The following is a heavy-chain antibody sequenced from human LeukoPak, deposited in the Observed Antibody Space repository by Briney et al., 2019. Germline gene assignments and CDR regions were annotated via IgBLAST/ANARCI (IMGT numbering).Heavy chain of an antibody. Sequence: GGSLRLSCAASGFAFSSYWMAWVRQTPGKGLEWVAHIKGDGSERYYVDSVKGRFTISRDNAKNSLYLQMDSLRAEDTAVYYCARDSQHLNFDHWGQGTLVTVSS. CDR3: ARDSQHLNFDH. CDR1: GFAFSSYW. CDR2: IKGDGSER. D-gene: IGHD3-3*02. V-gene: IGHV3-7*04. J-gene: IGHJ4*02.